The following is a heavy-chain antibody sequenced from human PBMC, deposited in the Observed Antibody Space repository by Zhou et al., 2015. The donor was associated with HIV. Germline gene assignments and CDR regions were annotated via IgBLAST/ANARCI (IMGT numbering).Heavy chain of an antibody. Sequence: QVQLVQSGAEVKKPGASVKVSCKASGYTFTSYGISWVRQAPGQGLEWMGWISAYNGNTNYAQKLQGRVTMTTDTSTSTAYMELRSLRSDDTAVYYCARESPSSEGYSYGYAPFDYVGPGNPGPPSP. D-gene: IGHD5-18*01. CDR2: ISAYNGNT. V-gene: IGHV1-18*01. CDR3: ARESPSSEGYSYGYAPFDY. CDR1: GYTFTSYG. J-gene: IGHJ4*02.